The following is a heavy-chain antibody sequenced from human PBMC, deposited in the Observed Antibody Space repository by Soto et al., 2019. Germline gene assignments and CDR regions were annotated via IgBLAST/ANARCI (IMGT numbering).Heavy chain of an antibody. Sequence: QVQLVQSGAEVKKPGASVKVSCKASGYTFTTYALHWVRQAPGQRPEWMGWINPASGHTKYSKKFQDRVTITRDTSASTGYMELSSLRAEDTAVYYCGRSLGGATGELLDNAIDVWGQGTTVTVSS. V-gene: IGHV1-3*01. CDR2: INPASGHT. D-gene: IGHD1-26*01. CDR3: GRSLGGATGELLDNAIDV. CDR1: GYTFTTYA. J-gene: IGHJ6*02.